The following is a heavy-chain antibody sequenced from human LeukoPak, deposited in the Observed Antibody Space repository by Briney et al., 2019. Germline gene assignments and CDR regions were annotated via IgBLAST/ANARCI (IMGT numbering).Heavy chain of an antibody. CDR2: VVTTGTT. CDR1: GGFIGSGGYS. V-gene: IGHV4-30-4*07. Sequence: PSQTLSLTCAVSGGFIGSGGYSWWWVRQPPGKGLEWIGYVVTTGTTYYNPSLNSRLTISLDVSKNQLSLKLRSATAADTAVYFCVRGVTRGYIYADWGQGTLVTVSS. J-gene: IGHJ4*02. CDR3: VRGVTRGYIYAD. D-gene: IGHD5-18*01.